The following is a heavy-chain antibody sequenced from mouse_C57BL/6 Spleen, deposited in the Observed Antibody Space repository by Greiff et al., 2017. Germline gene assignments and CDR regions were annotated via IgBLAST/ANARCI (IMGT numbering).Heavy chain of an antibody. CDR1: GYTFPSYW. CDR2: IDPSDSET. Sequence: QVQLQQPGAELVRPGSSVKLSCKASGYTFPSYWMHWVKQRPIQGLEWIGNIDPSDSETHYNQKFKDKATLTVDKSSSAAYMQLSSLTSEDSAVYYCARSRTGPYDFDYWGQGTTLTVSS. CDR3: ARSRTGPYDFDY. V-gene: IGHV1-52*01. D-gene: IGHD4-1*01. J-gene: IGHJ2*01.